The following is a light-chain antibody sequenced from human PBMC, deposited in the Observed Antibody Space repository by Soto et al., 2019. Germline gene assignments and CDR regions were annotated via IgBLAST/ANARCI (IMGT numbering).Light chain of an antibody. CDR3: SSYRSSTTPFV. CDR1: SSDVGGYDY. J-gene: IGLJ1*01. Sequence: QSVLTQPASVSGSPGQSITISCTGTSSDVGGYDYVSWYQQHPGKAPKLMIYEVRNRPSGVSNRFSGSKSGNTASLTISGLQTEDEADYYCSSYRSSTTPFVFGTGTKLTVL. V-gene: IGLV2-14*01. CDR2: EVR.